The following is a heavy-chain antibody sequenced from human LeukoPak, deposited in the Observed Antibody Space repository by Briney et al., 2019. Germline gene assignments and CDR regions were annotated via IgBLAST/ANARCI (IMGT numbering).Heavy chain of an antibody. CDR3: AKDPETYYYDSSGYYYEEDY. Sequence: GGSLRLPCAASGFTFSSDWMHWVRQAPGKGLEWVSAISGSGGSTYYADSVKGRFTISRDNSKNTLYLQMNSLRADDTAVNYCAKDPETYYYDSSGYYYEEDYWGQGTLVTVSS. J-gene: IGHJ4*02. D-gene: IGHD3-22*01. V-gene: IGHV3-23*01. CDR2: ISGSGGST. CDR1: GFTFSSDW.